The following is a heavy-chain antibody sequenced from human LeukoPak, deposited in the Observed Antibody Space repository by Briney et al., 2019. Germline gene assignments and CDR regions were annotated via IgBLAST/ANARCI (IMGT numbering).Heavy chain of an antibody. J-gene: IGHJ5*02. Sequence: SETLSLTCTVSGGSISSSSYYWGWIRQPPGKGLEWIGSIYYSGSTYYDPSLKSRVTISVDTSKNQFSLKLSSVTAADTAVYYCARLGYDFWSGWGSTHNWFDPWGQGTLVTVSS. D-gene: IGHD3-3*01. CDR3: ARLGYDFWSGWGSTHNWFDP. V-gene: IGHV4-39*01. CDR1: GGSISSSSYY. CDR2: IYYSGST.